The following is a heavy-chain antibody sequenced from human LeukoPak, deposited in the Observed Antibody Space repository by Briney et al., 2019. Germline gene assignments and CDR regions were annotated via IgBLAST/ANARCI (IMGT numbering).Heavy chain of an antibody. CDR3: ARNLIGGPAALIDF. J-gene: IGHJ4*02. CDR1: GFTFSDYS. V-gene: IGHV3-48*02. Sequence: GGSLRLSCAASGFTFSDYSMNWVRQAPGKGLEWVSYITGGGNSIYYADSVGGRFTISRDNAKNSLYLQMESLRDEDTAVYYCARNLIGGPAALIDFWGQGALVTLSS. D-gene: IGHD2-2*01. CDR2: ITGGGNSI.